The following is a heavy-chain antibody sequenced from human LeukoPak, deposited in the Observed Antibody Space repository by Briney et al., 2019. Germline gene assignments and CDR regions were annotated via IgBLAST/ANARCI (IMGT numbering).Heavy chain of an antibody. J-gene: IGHJ4*02. CDR2: IIPILGIA. Sequence: GASVKVSCKASGGTFISYAISWVRQAPGQGLEWMGRIIPILGIANYAQKFQGRVTITADKFTSTAYMELSSLRSEDTAVYYCARGSGPGIAAAGDFDYWGQGTLVTVSS. V-gene: IGHV1-69*04. D-gene: IGHD6-13*01. CDR1: GGTFISYA. CDR3: ARGSGPGIAAAGDFDY.